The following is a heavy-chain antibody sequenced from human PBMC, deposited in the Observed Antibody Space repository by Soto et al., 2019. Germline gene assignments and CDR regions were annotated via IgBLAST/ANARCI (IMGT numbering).Heavy chain of an antibody. CDR3: ARSIVVVVAAKVGTNYYFDY. D-gene: IGHD2-15*01. CDR2: IYYSGST. Sequence: QVQLQESGPGLVKPSQTLSLTCTVSGGSISSGGYYWSWIRQHPGKGLEWIGYIYYSGSTYYNPSLESRVTISVDTSKNQFSLKLSSVTAADTAVYYCARSIVVVVAAKVGTNYYFDYWGQGTLVTVSS. CDR1: GGSISSGGYY. V-gene: IGHV4-31*03. J-gene: IGHJ4*02.